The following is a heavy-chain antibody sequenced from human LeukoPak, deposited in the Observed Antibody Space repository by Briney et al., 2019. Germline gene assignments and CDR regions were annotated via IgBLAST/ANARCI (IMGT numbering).Heavy chain of an antibody. CDR1: GCTFSSYS. CDR3: ARGDPDISFGVAGEAVDI. Sequence: GGSLRLSCAASGCTFSSYSMNWVRQAPGKGLEWVSSISSSSSYIYYADSVKGRFTISRDNAKNSLYLQMNSLRAEDTAVYYCARGDPDISFGVAGEAVDIWGQGTMVTVSS. D-gene: IGHD3-3*01. V-gene: IGHV3-21*01. CDR2: ISSSSSYI. J-gene: IGHJ3*02.